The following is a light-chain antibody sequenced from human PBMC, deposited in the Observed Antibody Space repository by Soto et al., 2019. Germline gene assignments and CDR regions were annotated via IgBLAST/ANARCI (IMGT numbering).Light chain of an antibody. CDR2: LGS. J-gene: IGKJ2*01. CDR3: MQALQTPYT. CDR1: QSLLHSNGYNS. Sequence: DIVMTQSPLSLPVTPGEPASVSCRSSQSLLHSNGYNSLDWYLQKPGQSPQLMICLGSNRASGVPDRFSGSGSGTDFTLKISRVEAEDVGVYYCMQALQTPYTFGQGTKLEIK. V-gene: IGKV2-28*01.